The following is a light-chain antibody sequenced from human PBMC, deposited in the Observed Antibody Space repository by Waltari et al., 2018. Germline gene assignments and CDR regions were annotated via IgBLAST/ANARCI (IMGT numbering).Light chain of an antibody. CDR2: EVS. V-gene: IGLV2-14*01. J-gene: IGLJ1*01. Sequence: QSALTQPASVSASPGQSITISCTGTSSDIGSYNYLSWYHQHPGKAPKLMIYEVSHRPSGVSNRFSGSKSGNTASLTISGLQAEDEADYYCSSYTTSNSYVFGAGTKVTVL. CDR1: SSDIGSYNY. CDR3: SSYTTSNSYV.